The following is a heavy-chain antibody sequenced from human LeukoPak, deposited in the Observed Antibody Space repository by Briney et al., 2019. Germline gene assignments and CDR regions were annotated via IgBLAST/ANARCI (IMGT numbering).Heavy chain of an antibody. D-gene: IGHD3-16*02. CDR3: ARGFGLTFGEVITIAFDI. Sequence: PGRSLRLSCAASGFTFSNYDLHWVRQPTGGGLEWVSGIGTGGDTYYPGSVKGRFTISRENAKNSVYLQMNSLRAGDTAVYFCARGFGLTFGEVITIAFDIWGRGTMVTVSS. V-gene: IGHV3-13*01. CDR2: IGTGGDT. J-gene: IGHJ3*02. CDR1: GFTFSNYD.